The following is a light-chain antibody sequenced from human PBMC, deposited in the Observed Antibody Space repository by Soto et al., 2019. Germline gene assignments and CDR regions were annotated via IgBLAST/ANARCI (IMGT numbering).Light chain of an antibody. J-gene: IGLJ1*01. CDR1: SSDVGSYNY. Sequence: QSVLTQPASVSGSPGQSITISCTGTSSDVGSYNYVSWYQHHPGKAPKLMIYDVSNRPSGVSNRFSGSKSGNTASLSISGLQPEDEADYYCSSYSTSNTRQIVCGTGTKVTVL. CDR2: DVS. V-gene: IGLV2-14*03. CDR3: SSYSTSNTRQIV.